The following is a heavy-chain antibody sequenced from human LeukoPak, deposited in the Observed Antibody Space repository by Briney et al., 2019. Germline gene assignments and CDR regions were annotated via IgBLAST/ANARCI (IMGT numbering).Heavy chain of an antibody. Sequence: ASVKVSCKASGYTFTSYDINWVRQATGQGLEWMGWMNPNSGNTGYAQKFQGRVTMTRNTSISTAYMELSSLRSEDTAVYYCARGTRIAARAIDWFDPWGQGTLVTVSS. D-gene: IGHD6-6*01. CDR1: GYTFTSYD. CDR3: ARGTRIAARAIDWFDP. CDR2: MNPNSGNT. J-gene: IGHJ5*02. V-gene: IGHV1-8*01.